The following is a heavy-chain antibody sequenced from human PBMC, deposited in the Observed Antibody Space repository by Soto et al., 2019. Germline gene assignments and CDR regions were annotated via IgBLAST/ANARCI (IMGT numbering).Heavy chain of an antibody. V-gene: IGHV3-9*01. CDR1: GFTFDYYA. J-gene: IGHJ4*02. D-gene: IGHD2-2*01. CDR2: IGWNSGNI. CDR3: AKDSRYCSSTTCYTFDY. Sequence: GGSLRLSCAASGFTFDYYAMHWVRQAPGKGLEWVSGIGWNSGNIGHADSVKGRFTISRDNAKNALYLQMNSLRAEDTALYYCAKDSRYCSSTTCYTFDYWGQGTLVTVSS.